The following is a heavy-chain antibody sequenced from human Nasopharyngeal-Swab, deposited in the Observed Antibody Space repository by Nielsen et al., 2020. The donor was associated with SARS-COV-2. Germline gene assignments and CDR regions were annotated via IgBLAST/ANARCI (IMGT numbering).Heavy chain of an antibody. D-gene: IGHD1-26*01. V-gene: IGHV3-74*01. CDR1: GFSFSDSW. Sequence: GGSLRLSCAASGFSFSDSWIHWVRQAPGKGLQWVSRINSDGSRSGYADSVKGRFTISRDNAKSMLYLQMNSLRAEDTAVYYCAVGQHAGAFDYWGQGTLVTVSS. CDR3: AVGQHAGAFDY. CDR2: INSDGSRS. J-gene: IGHJ4*02.